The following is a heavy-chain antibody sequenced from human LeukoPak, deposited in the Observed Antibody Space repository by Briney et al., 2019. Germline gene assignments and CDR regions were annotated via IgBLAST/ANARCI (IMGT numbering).Heavy chain of an antibody. Sequence: GGSLRLSCAASGFTFSSYAMSWVRQAPGKGLEWVSAISGSGGSTYYADSVKGRFTISRDNSKNTLYLQMNSLRAEDTAVYYCAKDGYDILIGYYTSYFDYWGQGTLVTVSS. CDR1: GFTFSSYA. CDR3: AKDGYDILIGYYTSYFDY. D-gene: IGHD3-9*01. J-gene: IGHJ4*02. V-gene: IGHV3-23*01. CDR2: ISGSGGST.